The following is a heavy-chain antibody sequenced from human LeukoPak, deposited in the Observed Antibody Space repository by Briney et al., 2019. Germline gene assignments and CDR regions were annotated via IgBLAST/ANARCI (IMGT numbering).Heavy chain of an antibody. V-gene: IGHV4-31*03. CDR2: IYYSGST. CDR1: GGSISSGGYY. CDR3: ARGYDLWSGYYYYFDY. D-gene: IGHD3-3*01. Sequence: SQTLSLTCTVSGGSISSGGYYWSWIRQHPGQGLEWIGYIYYSGSTYYNPSLKSRVTISVDTSKNQFSLKLSSVTAADTAVYYCARGYDLWSGYYYYFDYWGQGTLVTVSS. J-gene: IGHJ4*01.